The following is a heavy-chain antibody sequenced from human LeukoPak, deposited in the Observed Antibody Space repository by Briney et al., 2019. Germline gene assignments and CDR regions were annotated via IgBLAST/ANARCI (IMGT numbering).Heavy chain of an antibody. V-gene: IGHV1-2*02. CDR3: ARRPIVGASNAFDI. Sequence: GASVKVSCKASGYTFTGYYMHWVRQAPGQGLEWMGWINPNSGGTNYAQKFQGRVTMNRDTSISTAYMELSRLRSDDTAVYYCARRPIVGASNAFDIWGQGTMVTVSS. CDR1: GYTFTGYY. J-gene: IGHJ3*02. CDR2: INPNSGGT. D-gene: IGHD1-26*01.